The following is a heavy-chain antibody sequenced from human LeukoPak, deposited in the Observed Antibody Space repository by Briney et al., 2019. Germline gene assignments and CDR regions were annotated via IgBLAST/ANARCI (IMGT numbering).Heavy chain of an antibody. CDR2: INHSGST. CDR1: GGSFSGYY. D-gene: IGHD3-10*01. Sequence: SETLSLTCAVYGGSFSGYYWSWIRQPPGKGLEWIGEINHSGSTNYNPSLKSRVTISVDTSENQFSLKLSSVTAADTAVYYCARVHPSYYYGSGSSDYWGQGTLVTVSS. J-gene: IGHJ4*02. V-gene: IGHV4-34*01. CDR3: ARVHPSYYYGSGSSDY.